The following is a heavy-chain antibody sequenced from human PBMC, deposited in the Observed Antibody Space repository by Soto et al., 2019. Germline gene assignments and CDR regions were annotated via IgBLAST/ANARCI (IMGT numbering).Heavy chain of an antibody. D-gene: IGHD6-13*01. CDR3: AKAGPGIASLYGMDV. J-gene: IGHJ6*02. CDR2: ISWDGGST. Sequence: EVQLVESGGVVVQPGGSLRLSCAASGFTFDDYTMHWVRQAPGKGLEWVSLISWDGGSTYYADSVKGRFTISRDNSKNSLYLQMNSLRTEDTALYYCAKAGPGIASLYGMDVWGQGTTVTVS. V-gene: IGHV3-43*01. CDR1: GFTFDDYT.